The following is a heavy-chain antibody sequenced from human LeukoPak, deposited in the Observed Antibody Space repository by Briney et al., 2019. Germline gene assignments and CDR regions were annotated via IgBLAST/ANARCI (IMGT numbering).Heavy chain of an antibody. CDR1: GFTVSSNY. CDR2: LDSGGAT. CDR3: ARAPDYYDSSGFDY. Sequence: GGSLRLSCAASGFTVSSNYMSWVRQGPGKGLEYVSVLDSGGATHYADSVKGRFTISRDNSKNTLYLQMNSLRAEDTAVYYCARAPDYYDSSGFDYWGQGTLVTVSS. D-gene: IGHD3-22*01. V-gene: IGHV3-53*01. J-gene: IGHJ4*02.